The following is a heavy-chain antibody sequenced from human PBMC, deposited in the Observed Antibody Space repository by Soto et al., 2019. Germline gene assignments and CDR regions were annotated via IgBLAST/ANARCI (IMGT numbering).Heavy chain of an antibody. CDR2: ISGYNGET. V-gene: IGHV1-18*01. D-gene: IGHD7-27*01. Sequence: QGQLVQSGAEVKKPGASVKVSCKASGYTFTRYGISWVRQAPGQGLEWMGWISGYNGETNYAQKFQGRVTMTVDTSSTTAFMELTSLAPGDRAIYYCAKTGQPPYDSHGMDVWGQGTTVTVSS. CDR3: AKTGQPPYDSHGMDV. CDR1: GYTFTRYG. J-gene: IGHJ6*02.